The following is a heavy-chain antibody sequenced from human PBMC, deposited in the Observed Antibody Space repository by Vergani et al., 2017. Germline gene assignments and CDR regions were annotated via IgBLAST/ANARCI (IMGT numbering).Heavy chain of an antibody. V-gene: IGHV3-30*02. CDR1: GFTLSNYD. CDR3: ARVRAVAGSFYGMDV. CDR2: IQFDGSNQ. Sequence: QVQLVESGGGVVQRGGSLRLSCATSGFTLSNYDMQWIRQGPGKGLEFVAFIQFDGSNQYYADSVKGRFTLSRDFSKNTLYLQMNSLRAEDTAVYYCARVRAVAGSFYGMDVWGQGTTVTVSS. D-gene: IGHD6-19*01. J-gene: IGHJ6*02.